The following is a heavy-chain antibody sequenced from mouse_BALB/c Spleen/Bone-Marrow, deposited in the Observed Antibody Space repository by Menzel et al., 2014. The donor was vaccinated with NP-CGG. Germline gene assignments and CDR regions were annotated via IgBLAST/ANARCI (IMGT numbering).Heavy chain of an antibody. J-gene: IGHJ4*01. CDR2: IRNKANGYTT. CDR3: ARYDGYSDNAMDY. Sequence: EVKLVDSGGGLVQPGSSLRLSCATSGSTFTDYYMNWVRQPPGKALEWLGFIRNKANGYTTEFSASVKGRFTISRDNSQSILYLQMNTLRAEDSATYYCARYDGYSDNAMDYWGQGTSVTVSS. D-gene: IGHD2-3*01. CDR1: GSTFTDYY. V-gene: IGHV7-3*02.